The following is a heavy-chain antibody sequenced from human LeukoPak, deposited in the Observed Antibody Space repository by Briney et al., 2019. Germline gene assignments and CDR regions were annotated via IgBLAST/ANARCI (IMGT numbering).Heavy chain of an antibody. J-gene: IGHJ4*02. D-gene: IGHD3-22*01. Sequence: ASVSVSCKASGGTFSSYGISWVRQAPGQGLEWVGGIIPIIGIANYARKFQRRVTITAENSTSTAYMELSSLRSEDTAVYYCRRTYDSSGYYFDYWGQGTLVTVSS. CDR3: RRTYDSSGYYFDY. CDR1: GGTFSSYG. V-gene: IGHV1-69*10. CDR2: IIPIIGIA.